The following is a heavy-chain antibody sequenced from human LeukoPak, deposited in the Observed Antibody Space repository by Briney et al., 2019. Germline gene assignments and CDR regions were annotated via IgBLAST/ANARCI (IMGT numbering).Heavy chain of an antibody. D-gene: IGHD6-19*01. Sequence: ASVKVSRKASGYTFTGYYMHWVRQAPGQGLEWMGWINPNSGGTNYAQKFQGRVTMTRDTSISTAYMELSRLRSDDTAVYYCARGLYSSGWYLEYYFDYWGQGTLVTVSS. CDR3: ARGLYSSGWYLEYYFDY. CDR2: INPNSGGT. CDR1: GYTFTGYY. J-gene: IGHJ4*02. V-gene: IGHV1-2*02.